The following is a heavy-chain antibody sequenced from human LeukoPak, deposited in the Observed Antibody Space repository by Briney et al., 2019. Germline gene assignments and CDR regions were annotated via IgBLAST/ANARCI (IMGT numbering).Heavy chain of an antibody. Sequence: ASVKVSCKASGYTFTNYDINWVRQATGQGLEWMGWMNPNSGNTGYAQKFRGRVTITRNTSISTAYMELSSLRSEDTAVYYCARGGGGTKPDYFDYWGQGTLVTVSS. V-gene: IGHV1-8*03. D-gene: IGHD3-16*01. CDR1: GYTFTNYD. CDR3: ARGGGGTKPDYFDY. CDR2: MNPNSGNT. J-gene: IGHJ4*02.